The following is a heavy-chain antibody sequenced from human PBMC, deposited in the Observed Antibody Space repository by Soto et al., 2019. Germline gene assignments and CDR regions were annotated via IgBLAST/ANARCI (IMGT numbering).Heavy chain of an antibody. V-gene: IGHV5-51*01. CDR2: IFPGDSDT. Sequence: GESLKISCQGSGYTFANSWLAWVRQMPGKGLEWLGNIFPGDSDTKYSPSFQGRVTLSADTSISTAYLQMNSLRAEDTAVYYCAKNPGYYYDSTGYHFDYWGQGTLVTVSS. CDR1: GYTFANSW. D-gene: IGHD3-22*01. CDR3: AKNPGYYYDSTGYHFDY. J-gene: IGHJ4*02.